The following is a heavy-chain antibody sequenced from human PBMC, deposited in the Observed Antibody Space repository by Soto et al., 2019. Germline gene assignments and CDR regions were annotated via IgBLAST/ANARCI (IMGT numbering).Heavy chain of an antibody. CDR2: IIPILGIA. J-gene: IGHJ5*02. CDR3: ARDLAMTTVTPRLTWFDP. D-gene: IGHD4-17*01. Sequence: QVQLVQSGAEVKKPGSSVKVSCKASGGTFSSYTISWVRQAPGQGLEWMGRIIPILGIANYAQKFQGRVTITADKSTSTAYMELSSLRSEDTAVYYCARDLAMTTVTPRLTWFDPWGQGTLVTVSS. V-gene: IGHV1-69*08. CDR1: GGTFSSYT.